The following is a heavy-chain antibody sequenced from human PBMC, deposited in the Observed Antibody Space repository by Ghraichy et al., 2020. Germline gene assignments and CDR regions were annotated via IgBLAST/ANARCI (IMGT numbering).Heavy chain of an antibody. Sequence: ESLNISCTVSGDSMSVSGSTYNWNWIRQPPGKGLEWIGSIYYSGITFYYPSLESRVTMSVDTSKKQFSLKLNSVTAADTAVYYCARGRDLCFDHWGQGILVTVSS. V-gene: IGHV4-39*01. J-gene: IGHJ5*02. CDR2: IYYSGIT. CDR1: GDSMSVSGSTYN. CDR3: ARGRDLCFDH.